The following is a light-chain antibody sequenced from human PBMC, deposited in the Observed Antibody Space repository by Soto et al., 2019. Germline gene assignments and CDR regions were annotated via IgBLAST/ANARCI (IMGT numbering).Light chain of an antibody. Sequence: EIVMTQSPATLSVSPGERATLSCRASQSVSSYLAWYQQKPGLPPRLLIYDASTRATGIPDRFSGSGSGKDFTLTISSLQSADVAVYYCQQYSNWPPLYTFGRGTKLEIK. J-gene: IGKJ2*01. V-gene: IGKV3-15*01. CDR3: QQYSNWPPLYT. CDR1: QSVSSY. CDR2: DAS.